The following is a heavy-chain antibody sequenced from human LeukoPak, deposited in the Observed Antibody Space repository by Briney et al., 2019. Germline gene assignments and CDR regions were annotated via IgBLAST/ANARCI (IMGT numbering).Heavy chain of an antibody. CDR3: AREWYYYDVSGYYGY. Sequence: GGSLRLSCAVSGFTFSSYWMSWVRQAPGKGLEWVANIKEDGSEKYYVDSVKGRFTISRDNAKNALHLQMNSLRAEDTAVYYCAREWYYYDVSGYYGYWGQGTLVTVSS. CDR1: GFTFSSYW. D-gene: IGHD3-22*01. J-gene: IGHJ4*02. CDR2: IKEDGSEK. V-gene: IGHV3-7*01.